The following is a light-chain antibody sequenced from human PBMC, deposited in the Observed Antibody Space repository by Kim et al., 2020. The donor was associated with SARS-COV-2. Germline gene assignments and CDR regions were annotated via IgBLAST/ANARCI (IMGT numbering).Light chain of an antibody. CDR1: QSISSY. J-gene: IGKJ1*01. Sequence: DIQMTQSPSSLSASVGDRVTITCRASQSISSYLNWYQQKPGKAPKLLIYAASSLQSGVPSRFSGSESGTDFTLTISSLQPEDFATYYCQQSYSTPRFGQGTKVDIK. CDR3: QQSYSTPR. V-gene: IGKV1-39*01. CDR2: AAS.